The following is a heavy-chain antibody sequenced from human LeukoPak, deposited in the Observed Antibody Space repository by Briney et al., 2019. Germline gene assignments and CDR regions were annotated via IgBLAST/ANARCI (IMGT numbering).Heavy chain of an antibody. Sequence: SGPTLVNPTQTLTLTCTFSGFSLATSGMCVTWIRQPPGKALEWLARIDWDDGKYYSASLKTRLTISKDTSKNQVVLTMTNLDPVDTATFYCARALAVAGGSPFDYWGQGTLVTVSS. J-gene: IGHJ4*02. CDR1: GFSLATSGMC. D-gene: IGHD6-19*01. CDR3: ARALAVAGGSPFDY. CDR2: IDWDDGK. V-gene: IGHV2-70*11.